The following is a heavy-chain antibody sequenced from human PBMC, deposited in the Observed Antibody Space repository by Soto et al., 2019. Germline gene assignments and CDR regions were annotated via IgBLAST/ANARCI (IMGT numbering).Heavy chain of an antibody. CDR2: IYYSGST. CDR1: GFSIRSTPYY. V-gene: IGHV4-39*01. Sequence: SVTLSLTCTVTGFSIRSTPYYWDSFRQPPGKGLEWIGSIYYSGSTYYNPSLKSRVTISVDTSKNQFSLKLSSVTAADTAVYYCARLSLSGYYYGMDVWGQGTTVS. CDR3: ARLSLSGYYYGMDV. D-gene: IGHD3-10*01. J-gene: IGHJ6*02.